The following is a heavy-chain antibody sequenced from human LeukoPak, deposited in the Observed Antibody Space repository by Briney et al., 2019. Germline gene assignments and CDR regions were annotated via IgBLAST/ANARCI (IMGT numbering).Heavy chain of an antibody. J-gene: IGHJ4*02. Sequence: AGGSLRLSCVASGFIFRNYWMSWVRQAPGKGLEWVANINHDGGDKNYVDSVKGLFTISRDNAKSSLYLQMNSLRAEDTAVYYCAKPPGITMLVVADWGQGTLVTVSS. V-gene: IGHV3-7*05. CDR1: GFIFRNYW. CDR2: INHDGGDK. D-gene: IGHD3-22*01. CDR3: AKPPGITMLVVAD.